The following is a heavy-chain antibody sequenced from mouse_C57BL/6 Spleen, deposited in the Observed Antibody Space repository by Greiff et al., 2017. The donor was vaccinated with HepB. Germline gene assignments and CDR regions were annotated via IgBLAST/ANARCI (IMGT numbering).Heavy chain of an antibody. Sequence: VKLMESGPGLVQPSQSLSITCPVSGFSLTSYGVHWVRQSPGKGLEWLGVIWSGGSTDYNAAFISRLSISRDNSKSQVFFKMNSLQADDTAIYYCARIAYDYDYFDYWGQGTTLTVSS. J-gene: IGHJ2*01. V-gene: IGHV2-2*01. CDR1: GFSLTSYG. CDR2: IWSGGST. D-gene: IGHD2-4*01. CDR3: ARIAYDYDYFDY.